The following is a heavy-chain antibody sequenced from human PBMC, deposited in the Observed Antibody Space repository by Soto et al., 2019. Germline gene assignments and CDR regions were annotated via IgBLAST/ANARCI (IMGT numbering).Heavy chain of an antibody. D-gene: IGHD2-2*01. CDR3: AREGVVSIERNWFDP. J-gene: IGHJ5*02. V-gene: IGHV1-69*13. CDR2: IIPIFGTA. CDR1: GGTFSSYA. Sequence: ASVKVSCKASGGTFSSYAISWVRQAPGQGLEWMGGIIPIFGTANYAQKFQGRVTITADESTSTAYMELSSLRSEDTAVYYCAREGVVSIERNWFDPWGQGTLVTVSS.